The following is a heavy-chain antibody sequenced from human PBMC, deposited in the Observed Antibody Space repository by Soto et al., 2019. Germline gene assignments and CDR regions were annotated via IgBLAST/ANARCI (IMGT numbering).Heavy chain of an antibody. CDR1: GGSISSGDYY. V-gene: IGHV4-31*03. Sequence: QVQLQESGPGLVKPSQTLSLTCTVSGGSISSGDYYWSWIRQHPGKGLEWIGYIYYSGSTYYNPSLKCRVTISGDNSKNQFSLKLSSVTAADTAVYYCARWWSGSRQGFDPWGQGTLVTVSS. D-gene: IGHD3-3*01. J-gene: IGHJ5*02. CDR2: IYYSGST. CDR3: ARWWSGSRQGFDP.